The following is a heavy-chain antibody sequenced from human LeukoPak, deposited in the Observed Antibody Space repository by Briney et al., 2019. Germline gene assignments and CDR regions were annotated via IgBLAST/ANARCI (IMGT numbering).Heavy chain of an antibody. V-gene: IGHV3-9*01. Sequence: GRSLRLSCAASGFTFDDYAMHWVRQAPGKGLEWVSGISWNSGSIGYADSVKGRFTISRDNAKNSLYLQMNSLRAEDTAVYYCARATYEFSRWNWFDPWGQGTLVTVSS. D-gene: IGHD3-16*01. CDR1: GFTFDDYA. CDR2: ISWNSGSI. CDR3: ARATYEFSRWNWFDP. J-gene: IGHJ5*02.